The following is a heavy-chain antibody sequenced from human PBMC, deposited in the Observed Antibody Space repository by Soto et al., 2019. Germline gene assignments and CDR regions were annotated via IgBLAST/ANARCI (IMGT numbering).Heavy chain of an antibody. D-gene: IGHD4-17*01. CDR3: ARTRTTVTTDPYYYFDY. J-gene: IGHJ4*02. CDR1: GFSLSTSGMC. Sequence: SGPTLVNPTQTLTLTFTFSGFSLSTSGMCVSWIRQPPGKALEWLARIDWDDDKYYSTSLKTRLTISKDTSKNQVVLTMTNMDPVDTATYYCARTRTTVTTDPYYYFDYWGQGTLVTVSS. CDR2: IDWDDDK. V-gene: IGHV2-70*11.